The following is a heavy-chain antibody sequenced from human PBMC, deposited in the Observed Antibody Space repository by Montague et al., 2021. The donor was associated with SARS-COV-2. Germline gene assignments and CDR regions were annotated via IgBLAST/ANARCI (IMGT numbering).Heavy chain of an antibody. V-gene: IGHV6-1*01. CDR1: GDSVSTNSGT. Sequence: CAISGDSVSTNSGTWNWVRLSPSRGLEWLGRTYYRSEWYSDYSVSVKSRISINPDTSKNQFSLQLNSVTPEDTAVHYCARAERGSCGDGNCYQYFFNYWGQGTPVTVSS. D-gene: IGHD2-15*01. CDR2: TYYRSEWYS. J-gene: IGHJ4*02. CDR3: ARAERGSCGDGNCYQYFFNY.